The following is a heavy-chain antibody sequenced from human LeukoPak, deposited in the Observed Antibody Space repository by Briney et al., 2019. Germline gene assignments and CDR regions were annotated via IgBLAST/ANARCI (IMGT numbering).Heavy chain of an antibody. CDR3: ARRGESTSYGDYRFDY. J-gene: IGHJ4*02. D-gene: IGHD4-17*01. CDR2: ISGSSGLT. Sequence: GGSLRLSCAASAFTFSNYAMSWVRQAPGRGLEWVSAISGSSGLTYYADSVKGRFTISRDNSKNTLFLQMNSLRAEDTAVYYCARRGESTSYGDYRFDYWGQGTLVTVSS. CDR1: AFTFSNYA. V-gene: IGHV3-23*01.